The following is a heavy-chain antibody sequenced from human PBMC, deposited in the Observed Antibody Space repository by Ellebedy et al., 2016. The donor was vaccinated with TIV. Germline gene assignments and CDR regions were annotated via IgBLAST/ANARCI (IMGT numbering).Heavy chain of an antibody. Sequence: GESLKISCAASGFTFSSYAMSWVRQAPGKGLEWVSTISNTGSRTYYADSVEGRLIISRDNSKKTLYLQMNSLRAEETAVNYCAKGRGGGSDTSAPRYYFDYWGLGTLVTASS. CDR3: AKGRGGGSDTSAPRYYFDY. CDR2: ISNTGSRT. J-gene: IGHJ4*02. CDR1: GFTFSSYA. V-gene: IGHV3-23*01. D-gene: IGHD3-22*01.